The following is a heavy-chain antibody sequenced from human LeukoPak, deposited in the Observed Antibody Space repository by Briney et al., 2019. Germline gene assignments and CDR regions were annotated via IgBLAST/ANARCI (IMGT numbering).Heavy chain of an antibody. CDR3: AREQGYYYDFGYYYGMDV. J-gene: IGHJ6*02. Sequence: GGSLRLSCAASGFTFSSHSMNWVRQAPGKGLEWVSSISSSSSYIYYADSVKGRFTISRDNAKNSLYLQMNSLRAEDTAVYYCAREQGYYYDFGYYYGMDVWGQGTTVTVSS. V-gene: IGHV3-21*01. D-gene: IGHD3-22*01. CDR1: GFTFSSHS. CDR2: ISSSSSYI.